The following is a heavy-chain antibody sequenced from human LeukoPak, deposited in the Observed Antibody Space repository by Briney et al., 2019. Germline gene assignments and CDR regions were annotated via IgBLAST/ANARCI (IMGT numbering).Heavy chain of an antibody. CDR2: ISDDGSNK. J-gene: IGHJ4*02. D-gene: IGHD3-16*02. CDR3: ARDNALHLGDLSIPTFDY. V-gene: IGHV3-30*04. Sequence: GGSLRLSCAASVFTFSTYAMHCVRQAPGKGLEWVADISDDGSNKYYADSVKGRFTISRDNSKNTLYLQMNSLRAEDTAVYYCARDNALHLGDLSIPTFDYWGQGTLVTVSS. CDR1: VFTFSTYA.